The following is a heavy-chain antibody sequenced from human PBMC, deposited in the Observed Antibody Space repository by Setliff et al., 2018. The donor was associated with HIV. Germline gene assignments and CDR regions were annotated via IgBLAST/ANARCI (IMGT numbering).Heavy chain of an antibody. D-gene: IGHD3-9*01. CDR1: GFTFDSYS. CDR2: IHSSGST. V-gene: IGHV4-4*09. J-gene: IGHJ3*02. Sequence: PGGSLRLSCATSGFTFDSYSIIWVRQAPGKGLEWIGYIHSSGSTNCNPSLKSRVTISIDASNNQFSLTLSSVTAADTAVYYCVRRLRYFDPSFDIWGQGTLVTVSS. CDR3: VRRLRYFDPSFDI.